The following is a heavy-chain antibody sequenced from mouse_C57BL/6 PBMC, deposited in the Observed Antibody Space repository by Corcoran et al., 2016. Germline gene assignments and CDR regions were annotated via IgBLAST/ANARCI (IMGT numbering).Heavy chain of an antibody. Sequence: QIQLVQSGPELKKPGETVKISCKASGYTFTTDGMSWVRQAPGKGLKWMAWINTYSGVPTYADDFKGRFAFSFETSASTAYLQINNLKNEDTATYFCARDSNSYFDVWRTGTTVTVSS. J-gene: IGHJ1*03. CDR2: INTYSGVP. D-gene: IGHD2-5*01. CDR3: ARDSNSYFDV. V-gene: IGHV9-3*01. CDR1: GYTFTTDG.